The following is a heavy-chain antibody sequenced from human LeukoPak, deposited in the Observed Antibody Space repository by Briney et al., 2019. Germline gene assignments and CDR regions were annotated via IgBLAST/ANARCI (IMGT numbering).Heavy chain of an antibody. J-gene: IGHJ4*02. Sequence: RRSLRLSCAASGFTFSSYAMHWVRQAPGKGLEWVAVISYDGSNKYYADSVKGRFTISRDNSKNTLYLQMNSLRAEDTAVYYCARAEERWLVYLGIQFSGFDYWGQGTLVTVSS. V-gene: IGHV3-30*04. D-gene: IGHD5-24*01. CDR3: ARAEERWLVYLGIQFSGFDY. CDR2: ISYDGSNK. CDR1: GFTFSSYA.